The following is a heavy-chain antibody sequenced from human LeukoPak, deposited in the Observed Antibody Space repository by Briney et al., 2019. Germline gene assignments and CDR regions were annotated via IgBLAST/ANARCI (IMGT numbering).Heavy chain of an antibody. Sequence: ASVKVSCNASGYTFTSYDINWVRQATGQGLEWMGWMNPNSGNTGYAQKFQGSVTMTRNTSISTAYMELSSLRSEDTAVYYCARLMYLWFGELSVGYMDVWGKGTTVTVSS. V-gene: IGHV1-8*01. CDR3: ARLMYLWFGELSVGYMDV. CDR2: MNPNSGNT. J-gene: IGHJ6*03. CDR1: GYTFTSYD. D-gene: IGHD3-10*01.